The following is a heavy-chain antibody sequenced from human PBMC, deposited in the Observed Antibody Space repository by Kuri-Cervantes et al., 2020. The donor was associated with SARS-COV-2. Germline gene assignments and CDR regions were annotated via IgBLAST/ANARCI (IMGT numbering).Heavy chain of an antibody. Sequence: GESLKISCAASEFTFSSYGMHWVRQAPGKGLEWVAVIWSDGTNKYYADSAKGRFTISRDNSKNTLYLQMNSLRAEDTAVYYCARDEDYAFDYWGQGTLVTVSS. CDR1: EFTFSSYG. CDR3: ARDEDYAFDY. V-gene: IGHV3-33*01. CDR2: IWSDGTNK. J-gene: IGHJ4*02. D-gene: IGHD4-17*01.